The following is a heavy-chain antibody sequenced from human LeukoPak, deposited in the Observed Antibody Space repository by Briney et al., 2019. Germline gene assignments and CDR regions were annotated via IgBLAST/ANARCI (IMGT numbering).Heavy chain of an antibody. CDR1: GFTFDTYW. V-gene: IGHV3-21*01. D-gene: IGHD1-26*01. CDR2: ITSSSSYI. Sequence: EGSLRLSCAASGFTFDTYWMNWVRQAPGKGLEWVSSITSSSSYIYYADSVKGRFTISRDNAKTSLYLQMNSLRDEDTAVYYCARDPYSGNYGDYYYYYMDVWGKGTTVTISS. CDR3: ARDPYSGNYGDYYYYYMDV. J-gene: IGHJ6*03.